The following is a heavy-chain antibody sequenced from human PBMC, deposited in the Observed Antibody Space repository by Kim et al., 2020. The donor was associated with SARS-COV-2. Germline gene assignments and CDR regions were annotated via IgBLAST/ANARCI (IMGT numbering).Heavy chain of an antibody. Sequence: SETLSLTCAVYGGSFSGYHWTWIRQPPGKGLEWIGQISYSGSTKYNPSLKSRVTISIDTSKNQFSLKLNSLTAADTAVYYCARGSPGFWGQGTLSPSPQ. V-gene: IGHV4-34*01. J-gene: IGHJ4*02. CDR2: ISYSGST. CDR1: GGSFSGYH. CDR3: ARGSPGF.